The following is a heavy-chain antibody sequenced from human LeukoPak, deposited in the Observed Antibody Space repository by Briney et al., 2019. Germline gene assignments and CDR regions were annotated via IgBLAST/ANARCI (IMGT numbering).Heavy chain of an antibody. CDR2: IYYSGTT. CDR3: ARAVYDSSAYWVDY. D-gene: IGHD3-22*01. CDR1: GGSISGSY. V-gene: IGHV4-59*08. Sequence: SETLSLTCTVSGGSISGSYWSWIRQPPGKGLEWIGYIYYSGTTNYNPSLKSRVTISVDTSKNQFSLKLSSVTAADTAVYYCARAVYDSSAYWVDYWGQGTLVTVSS. J-gene: IGHJ4*02.